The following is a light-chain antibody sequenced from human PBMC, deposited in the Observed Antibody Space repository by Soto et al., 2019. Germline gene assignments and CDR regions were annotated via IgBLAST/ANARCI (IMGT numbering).Light chain of an antibody. Sequence: DIVMTQSPDSLAVSLGERATLNCKSSQSVLYSLNNRNHLAWYQKKPGQPPRLLVYWASTRESGVPDRFSGSGSGTDFSLTISSLQAEDVAVYYCQQYGSSPTFGGGTKVEIK. CDR1: QSVLYSLNNRNH. V-gene: IGKV4-1*01. J-gene: IGKJ4*01. CDR2: WAS. CDR3: QQYGSSPT.